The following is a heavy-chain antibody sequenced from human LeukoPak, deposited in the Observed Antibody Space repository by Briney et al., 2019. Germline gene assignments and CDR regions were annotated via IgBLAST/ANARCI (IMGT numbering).Heavy chain of an antibody. Sequence: PGGSLGLSCAASGFTFSSYSMNWVRQAPGKGLVWVSRITGDGSSTTYADSVKGRFTISRDNAKNTLYLQMISLRAEDTAVYYCARDTGWYFDLWGRGTLVTVSS. CDR3: ARDTGWYFDL. CDR2: ITGDGSST. J-gene: IGHJ2*01. D-gene: IGHD4-17*01. V-gene: IGHV3-74*01. CDR1: GFTFSSYS.